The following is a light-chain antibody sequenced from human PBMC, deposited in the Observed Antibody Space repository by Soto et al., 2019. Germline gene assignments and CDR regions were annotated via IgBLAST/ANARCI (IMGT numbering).Light chain of an antibody. CDR1: SSDVGSYKY. V-gene: IGLV2-14*03. CDR3: SSYAGTTIS. CDR2: DVN. Sequence: QSALTQPASVSGSPGQSITISCTGTSSDVGSYKYVSWYQQHPGKAPKLMIYDVNNRPSGVSNRFSGSKSGNTASLTISGLQAEDEADYYCSSYAGTTISFGGGTKLPS. J-gene: IGLJ2*01.